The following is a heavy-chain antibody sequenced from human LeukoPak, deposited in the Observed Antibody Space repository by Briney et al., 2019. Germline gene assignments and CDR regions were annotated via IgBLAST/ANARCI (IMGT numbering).Heavy chain of an antibody. J-gene: IGHJ4*02. V-gene: IGHV3-48*03. Sequence: GSLRLSCVASGFTFSSYEMNWVRQAPGKGLEWVSYIISSGDTIFYADSLRGRFTISRDNAKNSLYLQMNSLRAEDTAVYYCARSGTTSLFDYWGQGTLVTVSS. CDR2: IISSGDTI. CDR3: ARSGTTSLFDY. D-gene: IGHD1-14*01. CDR1: GFTFSSYE.